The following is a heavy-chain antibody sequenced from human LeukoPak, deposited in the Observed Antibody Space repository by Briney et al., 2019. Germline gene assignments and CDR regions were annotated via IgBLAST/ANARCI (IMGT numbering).Heavy chain of an antibody. V-gene: IGHV4-34*01. CDR3: ARRKRWLQPFDY. J-gene: IGHJ4*02. CDR2: INHSGST. CDR1: GFTFSSYS. D-gene: IGHD5-12*01. Sequence: GSLRLSCAASGFTFSSYSMNWVRQPPGKGLEWIGEINHSGSTNYNPSLKSRVTISVDTSKNQFSLKLSSVTAADTAVYYCARRKRWLQPFDYWGQGTLVTVSS.